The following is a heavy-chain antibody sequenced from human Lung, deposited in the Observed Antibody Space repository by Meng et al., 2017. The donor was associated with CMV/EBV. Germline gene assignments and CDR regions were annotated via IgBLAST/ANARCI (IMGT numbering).Heavy chain of an antibody. CDR2: IYWDDDK. J-gene: IGHJ4*02. V-gene: IGHV2-5*02. CDR1: GFSLSTSGVG. D-gene: IGHD3-22*01. CDR3: AFQPPYNYYDSSGSFDY. Sequence: QITLKESGPTLVKPTQTLTLTCTFSGFSLSTSGVGVGWIRQPPGKALEWLALIYWDDDKRYSPSLKSRLTITKDTSKNQVVLTMTNMDPVDTATYYCAFQPPYNYYDSSGSFDYWGQGTLVTVSS.